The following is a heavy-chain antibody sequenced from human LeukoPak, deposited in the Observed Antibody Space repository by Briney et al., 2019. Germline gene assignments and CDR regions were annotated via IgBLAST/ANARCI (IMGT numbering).Heavy chain of an antibody. CDR2: IWYDGSNK. CDR1: GFTFSSYG. CDR3: ARGTYYYDSSGYPTDY. V-gene: IGHV3-33*01. D-gene: IGHD3-22*01. J-gene: IGHJ4*02. Sequence: PGGSLRLSCAASGFTFSSYGMHWVRQAPGKGLEWVAVIWYDGSNKYYADPVKGRFTISRDNSKNTLYLQMNSLRAEDTAVYYCARGTYYYDSSGYPTDYWGQGTLVTVSS.